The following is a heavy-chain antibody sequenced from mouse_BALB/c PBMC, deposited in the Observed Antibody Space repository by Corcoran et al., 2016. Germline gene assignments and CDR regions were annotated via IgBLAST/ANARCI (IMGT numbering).Heavy chain of an antibody. CDR2: IYPGSGST. CDR3: ALRYYFDY. D-gene: IGHD1-1*01. Sequence: QVQLQQSGPELVQPGASLNMSCKASGYTFTDYVISWVKQRTGQGLEWIGEIYPGSGSTYYNEKFKGKATLTADKSSNTAYMQLSSLTSEDSAVYFCALRYYFDYWGQGTTLTVS. J-gene: IGHJ2*01. CDR1: GYTFTDYV. V-gene: IGHV1-81*01.